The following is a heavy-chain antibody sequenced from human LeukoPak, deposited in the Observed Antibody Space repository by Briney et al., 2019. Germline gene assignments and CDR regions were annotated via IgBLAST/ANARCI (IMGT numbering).Heavy chain of an antibody. V-gene: IGHV3-20*04. J-gene: IGHJ6*03. CDR1: GFTFSSYG. CDR2: INWKGDSI. D-gene: IGHD3-3*01. CDR3: ARIKRITIFGVVIEPTYYYYYYMDV. Sequence: PGGSLRLSCAASGFTFSSYGMIWVRQAPGKGLEWVSSINWKGDSIGYAESVKGRFTISRDNAKNSLYLQMNSLRAEDTALYYCARIKRITIFGVVIEPTYYYYYYMDVWGKGTTVTVSS.